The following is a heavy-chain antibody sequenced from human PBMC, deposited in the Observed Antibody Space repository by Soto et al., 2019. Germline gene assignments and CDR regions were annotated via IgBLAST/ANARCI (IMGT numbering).Heavy chain of an antibody. V-gene: IGHV2-5*02. D-gene: IGHD2-2*02. J-gene: IGHJ4*02. CDR3: AHRLDCSSTRCYKAPYFDY. CDR2: IYWDDDK. Sequence: SGPTLVNPTQTLTLTCTFSGFSLSTSGVGVGWIRQPPGKALEWLALIYWDDDKRYSPSLKSRLTITKDTSKNQVVLTMTTMDPVDTATYYCAHRLDCSSTRCYKAPYFDYWGQGTLVTVSS. CDR1: GFSLSTSGVG.